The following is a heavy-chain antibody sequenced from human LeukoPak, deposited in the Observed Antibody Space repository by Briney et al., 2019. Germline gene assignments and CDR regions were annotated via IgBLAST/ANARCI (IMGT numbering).Heavy chain of an antibody. V-gene: IGHV1-46*01. CDR2: INPKSGST. J-gene: IGHJ4*02. CDR3: ARITSVTGADY. CDR1: GHIFTGYY. Sequence: ASVTVSCKASGHIFTGYYMHWVRQAPGQGLEWMGWINPKSGSTSYAQKFQGRVTMTRDTSTSTVYMELSNLRSEDTAVYYCARITSVTGADYWGQGTLVTVSS. D-gene: IGHD2-21*02.